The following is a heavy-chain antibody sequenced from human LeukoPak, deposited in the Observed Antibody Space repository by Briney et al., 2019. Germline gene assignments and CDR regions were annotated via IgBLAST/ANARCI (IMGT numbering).Heavy chain of an antibody. CDR1: GFTFSSYG. Sequence: GGSLRLSCAASGFTFSSYGMHWVRQAPGKGLEWVAFIRYDGSNKYYADSVKGRFTISRDNSKNTLYLQMNSLRAEDTAVYYCAKVLAYGSGSYFRTDFDYWGQGTLVTVSS. D-gene: IGHD3-10*01. CDR3: AKVLAYGSGSYFRTDFDY. CDR2: IRYDGSNK. V-gene: IGHV3-30*02. J-gene: IGHJ4*02.